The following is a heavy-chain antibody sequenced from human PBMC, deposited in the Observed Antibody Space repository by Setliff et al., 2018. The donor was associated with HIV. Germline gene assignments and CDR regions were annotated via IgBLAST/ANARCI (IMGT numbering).Heavy chain of an antibody. J-gene: IGHJ3*01. V-gene: IGHV5-51*01. D-gene: IGHD3-22*01. CDR1: GYTFTNYW. Sequence: GESLTISSKASGYTFTNYWTAWVRQMPGKGLEWMGIIHPRDFDIKYSQSFQGQVTISADKSLSTAYLQWNSLKASDTALYYCARLDSSGYYRSFDVWGQGTMVTVSS. CDR3: ARLDSSGYYRSFDV. CDR2: IHPRDFDI.